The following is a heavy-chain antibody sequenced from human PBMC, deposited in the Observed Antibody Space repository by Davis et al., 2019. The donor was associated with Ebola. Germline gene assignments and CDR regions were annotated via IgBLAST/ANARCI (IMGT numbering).Heavy chain of an antibody. CDR2: MNPYSGHT. V-gene: IGHV1-8*01. CDR3: TRGYSPKCRTGDCVNDY. Sequence: AASVKVSCKASGYIFSNYDINWVRQASGQGLEWMGWMNPYSGHTGYVEKFKGRVSMTRDSSITTAYMELISLRLDDTAVCYCTRGYSPKCRTGDCVNDYWGQGTLVTVSS. J-gene: IGHJ4*02. D-gene: IGHD2-21*01. CDR1: GYIFSNYD.